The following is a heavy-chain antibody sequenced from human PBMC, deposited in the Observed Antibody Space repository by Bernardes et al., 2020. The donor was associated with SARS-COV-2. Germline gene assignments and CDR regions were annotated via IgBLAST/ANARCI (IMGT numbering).Heavy chain of an antibody. D-gene: IGHD2-8*01. CDR3: TTGRGPYYTNGVCSYDYYVLDV. J-gene: IGHJ6*04. V-gene: IGHV3-15*01. Sequence: GGSLRLSCAASGFPFSNAWMSWVRQAPGKGLEWVGRLKSKVDGGTTDYAAPVKGRFTISRDDSKNTLYLQMNSLKTEDTAVYYCTTGRGPYYTNGVCSYDYYVLDVWRNGTTVTVSS. CDR1: GFPFSNAW. CDR2: LKSKVDGGTT.